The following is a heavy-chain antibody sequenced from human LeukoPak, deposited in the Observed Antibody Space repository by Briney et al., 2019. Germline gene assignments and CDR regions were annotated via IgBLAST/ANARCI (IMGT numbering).Heavy chain of an antibody. V-gene: IGHV4-30-4*01. Sequence: SETLSLTCTVSGGSISSYYWSWIRQPPGKGLEWIGYIYYSGSTYYNPSLKSRVTISVDTSKNQFSLKLSSVTAADTAVYYCAREAQDCSGGSCAGGDWFDPWGQGTLVTVSS. J-gene: IGHJ5*02. CDR1: GGSISSYY. D-gene: IGHD2-15*01. CDR3: AREAQDCSGGSCAGGDWFDP. CDR2: IYYSGST.